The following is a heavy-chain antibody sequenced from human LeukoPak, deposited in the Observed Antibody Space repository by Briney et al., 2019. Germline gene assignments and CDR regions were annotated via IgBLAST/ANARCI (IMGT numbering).Heavy chain of an antibody. J-gene: IGHJ5*02. CDR1: GFTFSTYG. Sequence: GSLRLSCAASGFTFSTYGMHWVRQAPGKGLEWIGEINHSGNTNYNPSLKSRVTISVDTSKNQFSLKLSSVTAADTAVYYCVTEPGYCTGGRCYGGWFDPWGQGTLVTVSS. CDR2: INHSGNT. CDR3: VTEPGYCTGGRCYGGWFDP. V-gene: IGHV4-34*01. D-gene: IGHD2-15*01.